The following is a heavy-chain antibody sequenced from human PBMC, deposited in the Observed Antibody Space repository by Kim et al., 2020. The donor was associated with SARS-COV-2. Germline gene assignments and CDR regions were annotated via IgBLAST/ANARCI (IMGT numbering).Heavy chain of an antibody. V-gene: IGHV4-31*03. CDR2: IYYSGST. CDR1: GGSISSGGYY. D-gene: IGHD4-17*01. J-gene: IGHJ4*02. Sequence: SETLSLTCTVSGGSISSGGYYWSWIRQHPGKGLEWIGYIYYSGSTYYNPSLKSRVTISVDTSKNQFSLKLSSVTAADTAVYYCAREAGRATVTHPPGFDYWGQGTLVTVSS. CDR3: AREAGRATVTHPPGFDY.